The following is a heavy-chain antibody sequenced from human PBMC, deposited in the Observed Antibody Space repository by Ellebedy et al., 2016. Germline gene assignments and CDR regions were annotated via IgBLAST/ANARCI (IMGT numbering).Heavy chain of an antibody. CDR2: ISAYNGNT. J-gene: IGHJ4*02. V-gene: IGHV1-18*01. CDR1: GYTFTSYG. Sequence: ASVKVSCXASGYTFTSYGISWVRQAPGQGLECMGWISAYNGNTNYAQKLQGRVSMTTDSSTHTAYMDLRSLRSDDTAMYYCAKTSGWGYGENWGQGTLVTVSS. D-gene: IGHD3-10*01. CDR3: AKTSGWGYGEN.